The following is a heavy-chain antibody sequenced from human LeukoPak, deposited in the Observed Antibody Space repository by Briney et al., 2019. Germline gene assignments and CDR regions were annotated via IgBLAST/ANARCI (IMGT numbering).Heavy chain of an antibody. V-gene: IGHV1-2*02. CDR1: GYTFSGFY. D-gene: IGHD5-12*01. CDR2: INPNSGVT. Sequence: ASVKVSCKASGYTFSGFYIHWVRQAPRQGLEWMGWINPNSGVTNYAQKLQGRVTITRDTSIDTAYMQLSRLRSDDTAAYYCAKDRYGDYEAPFHYYMDAWGRGTTVTVSS. J-gene: IGHJ6*03. CDR3: AKDRYGDYEAPFHYYMDA.